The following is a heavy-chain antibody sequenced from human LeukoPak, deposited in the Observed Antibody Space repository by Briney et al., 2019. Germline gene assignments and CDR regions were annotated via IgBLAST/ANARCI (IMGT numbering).Heavy chain of an antibody. CDR2: ILGDGSST. CDR3: AGNGTRGWDFYY. Sequence: GGSLRLSCAASGFTFSNYPMHWVRQAPGKGLEYVSSILGDGSSTSYANSVKGRFTISRDNSRNTLYLQMGSLRADDMAVYYCAGNGTRGWDFYYWGQGTLVTVSS. V-gene: IGHV3-64*01. J-gene: IGHJ4*02. D-gene: IGHD6-19*01. CDR1: GFTFSNYP.